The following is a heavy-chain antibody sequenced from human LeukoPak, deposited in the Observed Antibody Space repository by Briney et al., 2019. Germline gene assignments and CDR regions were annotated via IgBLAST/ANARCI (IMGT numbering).Heavy chain of an antibody. V-gene: IGHV3-15*01. J-gene: IGHJ3*02. Sequence: KPGGSLRLSCAASGFTFSNAWMSWVRQAPGKGLEWVGRIKSETDGGTTDYAAPVKGRFTISRDDSIHRLYLQMKSLKTEDTAVYYCTTDLEERVLWFGVEDIWGQGTMVTVSS. CDR2: IKSETDGGTT. CDR3: TTDLEERVLWFGVEDI. CDR1: GFTFSNAW. D-gene: IGHD3-10*01.